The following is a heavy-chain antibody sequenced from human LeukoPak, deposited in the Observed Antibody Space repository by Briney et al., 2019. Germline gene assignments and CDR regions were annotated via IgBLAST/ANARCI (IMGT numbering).Heavy chain of an antibody. V-gene: IGHV1-8*01. CDR2: MNPNSGNT. CDR3: IRSVRNGHFDY. J-gene: IGHJ4*02. Sequence: GASVTVSFKTSGYTFNNYDINWVRQASGQGLEWMGWMNPNSGNTGYAQTFQGRVTMTRSTSISTAYMELSTLRFEDTAVYYCIRSVRNGHFDYWGQGTLVTVSS. CDR1: GYTFNNYD. D-gene: IGHD2-8*01.